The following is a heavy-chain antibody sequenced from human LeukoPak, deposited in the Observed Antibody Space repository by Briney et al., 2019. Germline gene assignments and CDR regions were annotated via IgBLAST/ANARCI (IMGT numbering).Heavy chain of an antibody. Sequence: PSQTLSLTCTVSGGSISSGNYYWSWIRQPAGKGLERIGRIYTSGSTNYNPSLKSRVTISVDTSKNQFSLKLSSVTAADTAVYYCARDPYSSGWYDYWGQGTLVTVSS. V-gene: IGHV4-61*02. CDR2: IYTSGST. D-gene: IGHD6-19*01. J-gene: IGHJ4*02. CDR1: GGSISSGNYY. CDR3: ARDPYSSGWYDY.